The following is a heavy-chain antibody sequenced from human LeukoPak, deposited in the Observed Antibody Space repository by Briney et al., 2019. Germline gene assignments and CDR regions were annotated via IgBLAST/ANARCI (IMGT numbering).Heavy chain of an antibody. J-gene: IGHJ4*02. Sequence: PSETLSLTCAVYGGSFSGYYWSWIRQPPGKGLEWIGEINHSGSTNYNPSLKSRVTISVDTSKNQFSLKLSSVTAADTAVYYCARSQEKRWLQFRTSYDYWGQGTLVTVSS. CDR3: ARSQEKRWLQFRTSYDY. CDR1: GGSFSGYY. CDR2: INHSGST. V-gene: IGHV4-34*01. D-gene: IGHD5-24*01.